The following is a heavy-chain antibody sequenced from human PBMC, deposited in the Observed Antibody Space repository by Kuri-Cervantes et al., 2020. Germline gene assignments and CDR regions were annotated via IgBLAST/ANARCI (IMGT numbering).Heavy chain of an antibody. J-gene: IGHJ4*02. CDR1: GGTFSSYA. CDR3: ARGAYAYQLRKTTVVIPHFDY. V-gene: IGHV1-69*05. D-gene: IGHD4-23*01. Sequence: SVKVSCKASGGTFSSYAISWVRQAPGQGLEWMGGIIPIFRTANYAQKFQGRVTITTDESASTAYMELSSLRSEDTAVYYCARGAYAYQLRKTTVVIPHFDYWGQGTLVTVSS. CDR2: IIPIFRTA.